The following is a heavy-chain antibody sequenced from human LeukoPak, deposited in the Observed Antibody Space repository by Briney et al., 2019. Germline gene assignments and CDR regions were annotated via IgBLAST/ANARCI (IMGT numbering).Heavy chain of an antibody. CDR1: GYSISSGYF. J-gene: IGHJ4*02. D-gene: IGHD3-22*01. CDR2: IYHSGTT. V-gene: IGHV4-38-2*02. CDR3: ARVAYFDSGGYYYYFQY. Sequence: PSETLSLTCTVSGYSISSGYFWGWIRQPPGKGLEWIGNIYHSGTTYYNPSLKSRVTISVDTSKNHFSLKLSSVTAADAAIYYCARVAYFDSGGYYYYFQYWGQGTLVTVSS.